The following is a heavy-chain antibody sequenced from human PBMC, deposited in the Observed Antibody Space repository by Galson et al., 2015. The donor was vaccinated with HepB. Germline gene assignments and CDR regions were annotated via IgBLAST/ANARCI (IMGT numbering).Heavy chain of an antibody. CDR3: ARIGYGGNSEDYFDY. J-gene: IGHJ4*02. D-gene: IGHD4-23*01. V-gene: IGHV1-69*13. CDR1: GGTFSSYA. CDR2: IIPIFGTA. Sequence: SVKVSCKASGGTFSSYAISWVRQAPGQGLEWMGGIIPIFGTANYAQKFQGRVTITADESTSTAYMELSSLRSEDTAVYYCARIGYGGNSEDYFDYWGQGTLVTVSS.